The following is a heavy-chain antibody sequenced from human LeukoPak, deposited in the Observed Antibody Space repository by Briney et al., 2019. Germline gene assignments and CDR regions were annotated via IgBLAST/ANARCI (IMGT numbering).Heavy chain of an antibody. Sequence: EASVKVSCKASGGPFSSYAISWVRQAPGQGLEWMGGIIPIFGTANYAQKFQGRVTITADEATSTAYMELSSLRSEDTAVYYCARDQDSNYGQYYYMDVWGKGTTVTVSS. V-gene: IGHV1-69*13. CDR1: GGPFSSYA. J-gene: IGHJ6*03. CDR2: IIPIFGTA. D-gene: IGHD4-11*01. CDR3: ARDQDSNYGQYYYMDV.